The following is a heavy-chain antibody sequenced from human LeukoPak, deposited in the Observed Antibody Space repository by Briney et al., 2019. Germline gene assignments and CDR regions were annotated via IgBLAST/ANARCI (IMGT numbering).Heavy chain of an antibody. Sequence: GGSLRLSCAASGFTFSSYGMHSVRQAPGKGLEWVAFIRYDGSNKYYADSVKGRFTISRDNSKNTLDLQMNSLRAEDTAVYYCATTPYGSGSQVNDYWGQGTLVTVSS. D-gene: IGHD3-10*01. CDR3: ATTPYGSGSQVNDY. CDR2: IRYDGSNK. V-gene: IGHV3-30*02. CDR1: GFTFSSYG. J-gene: IGHJ4*02.